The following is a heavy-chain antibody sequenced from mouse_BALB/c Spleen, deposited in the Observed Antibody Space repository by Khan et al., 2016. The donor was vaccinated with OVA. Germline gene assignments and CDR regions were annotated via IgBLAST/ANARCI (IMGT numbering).Heavy chain of an antibody. Sequence: EVQLQQSGPELVKPGASMKMSCKASGYSFTGYTMNWVKQSRVKNLEWIGLINPYNGGTAYNQKFGGKATLTVDKSSNTAYMELLSLTSEDSAIYYCVRSASYGDYVEAWFAYWGQGTLVTVSA. CDR3: VRSASYGDYVEAWFAY. J-gene: IGHJ3*01. V-gene: IGHV1-37*01. CDR1: GYSFTGYT. CDR2: INPYNGGT. D-gene: IGHD2-13*01.